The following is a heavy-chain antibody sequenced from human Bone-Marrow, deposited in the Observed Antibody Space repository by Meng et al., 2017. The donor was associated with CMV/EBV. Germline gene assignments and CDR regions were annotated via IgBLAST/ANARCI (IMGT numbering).Heavy chain of an antibody. J-gene: IGHJ4*02. CDR2: IRYDGSNK. CDR1: GFTFSSYG. CDR3: AKALRYCISTTCYSPFDY. Sequence: GESLKISCAASGFTFSSYGMHWVRQAPGKGLEWVAFIRYDGSNKYYADSVKGRFTISRDNSKNTLYLQMNSLRAEDTALYYCAKALRYCISTTCYSPFDYWGQGTLVTVSS. D-gene: IGHD2-2*01. V-gene: IGHV3-30*02.